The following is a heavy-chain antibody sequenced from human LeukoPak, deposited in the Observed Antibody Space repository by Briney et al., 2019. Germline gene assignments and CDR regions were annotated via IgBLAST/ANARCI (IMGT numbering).Heavy chain of an antibody. CDR3: ARLGSGNYVFFDY. Sequence: SHTLSLTCTVSGGSIRSGGYYWSWIRQHPGKGLEWIGYIYYSVTTYYNPYLKGRVTISVDTSKNQFSLKLSSVTAADPAVYYCARLGSGNYVFFDYSGEGTLVTVSS. D-gene: IGHD1-26*01. J-gene: IGHJ4*02. V-gene: IGHV4-31*03. CDR2: IYYSVTT. CDR1: GGSIRSGGYY.